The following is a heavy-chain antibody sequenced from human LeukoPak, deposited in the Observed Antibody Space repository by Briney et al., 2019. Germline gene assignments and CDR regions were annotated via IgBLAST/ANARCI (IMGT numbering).Heavy chain of an antibody. CDR2: IYYSENT. V-gene: IGHV4-59*01. D-gene: IGHD1-26*01. CDR3: ARGGLVGVTPHSHDAFDI. Sequence: SETLSLTCTVSGGSISSYYWSWIRQPPGKGLEWIAYIYYSENTNYNPSPRSRVTISVDTSKNQFSLKLSSVTPADTAVYHCARGGLVGVTPHSHDAFDIWGQGTMVTVSS. CDR1: GGSISSYY. J-gene: IGHJ3*02.